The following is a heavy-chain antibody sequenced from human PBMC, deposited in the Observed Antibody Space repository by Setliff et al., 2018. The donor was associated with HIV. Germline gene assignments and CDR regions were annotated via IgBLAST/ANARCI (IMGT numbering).Heavy chain of an antibody. J-gene: IGHJ5*01. CDR2: IYHSGGT. CDR3: ATDTSISWFYH. CDR1: GYFINIGHY. V-gene: IGHV4-38-2*02. Sequence: SETLSLTCRVSGYFINIGHYCGWLRQSPGKGLEWIGTIYHSGGTYYNPSLKSRVTISVDMSNNQFSLRMNSVTAADTAVYYCATDTSISWFYHWGQGTLVTSPQ. D-gene: IGHD1-1*01.